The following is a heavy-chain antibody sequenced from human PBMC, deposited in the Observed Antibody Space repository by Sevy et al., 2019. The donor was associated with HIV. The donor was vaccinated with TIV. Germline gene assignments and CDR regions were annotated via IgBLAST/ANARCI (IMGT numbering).Heavy chain of an antibody. CDR1: GFTFSSYG. CDR2: ISYDGSNK. Sequence: GGSLRLSCAASGFTFSSYGMHWVRQAPGKGLEWVAVISYDGSNKYYADSVKGRFTISRDNSKNTLYLQMNSLRAEDTAVYYCAKDVRRWLQTCYYYYGMDVWGQGTTVTVSS. V-gene: IGHV3-30*18. CDR3: AKDVRRWLQTCYYYYGMDV. D-gene: IGHD5-12*01. J-gene: IGHJ6*02.